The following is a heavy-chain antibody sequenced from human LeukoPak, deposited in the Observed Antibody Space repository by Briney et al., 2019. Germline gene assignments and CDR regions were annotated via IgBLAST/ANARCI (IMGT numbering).Heavy chain of an antibody. CDR1: GFTFSSYA. D-gene: IGHD3-22*01. CDR3: AKSHWGNYYDSSGSPY. V-gene: IGHV3-23*01. J-gene: IGHJ4*02. CDR2: TSGSGGST. Sequence: GALRLSCAASGFTFSSYAMSWVRQAPGKGLEWVSATSGSGGSTYYADSVKGRFTISRDNSKNTLYLQMNSLRAEDTAVYYCAKSHWGNYYDSSGSPYWGQGTLVTVSS.